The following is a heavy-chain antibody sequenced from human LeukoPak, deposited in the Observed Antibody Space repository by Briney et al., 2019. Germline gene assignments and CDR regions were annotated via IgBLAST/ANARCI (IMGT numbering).Heavy chain of an antibody. Sequence: GGSLRLSCAASGFTFSSFGMSWVRQAPGKGLEWVANIKQDANDKYSVYSVKSRFTISRDTAKNQLYLQMNSVSAEDTAVYYCARGGDLAAAGTDYCCGMDVWGQGTTVTVSS. CDR1: GFTFSSFG. J-gene: IGHJ6*02. D-gene: IGHD6-13*01. V-gene: IGHV3-7*01. CDR3: ARGGDLAAAGTDYCCGMDV. CDR2: IKQDANDK.